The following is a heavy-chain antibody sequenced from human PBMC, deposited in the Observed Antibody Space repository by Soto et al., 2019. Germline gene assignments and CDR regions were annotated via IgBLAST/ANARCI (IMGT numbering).Heavy chain of an antibody. CDR2: IIPIFGTA. CDR3: ASERLLWFGELLPSRSAGMDV. CDR1: GGTFSSYA. Sequence: QVQLVQSGAEVKKPGSSVKVSCKASGGTFSSYAISWVRQAPGQGLEWRGGIIPIFGTANYAQKFQGRVTITADESTSTDYMELSSLRSEDTAVYYCASERLLWFGELLPSRSAGMDVWGQGTTVTFSS. V-gene: IGHV1-69*01. D-gene: IGHD3-10*01. J-gene: IGHJ6*02.